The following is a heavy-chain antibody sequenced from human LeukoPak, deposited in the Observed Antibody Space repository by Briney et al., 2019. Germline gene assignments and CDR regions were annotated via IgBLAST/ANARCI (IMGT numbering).Heavy chain of an antibody. Sequence: PSETLSLTCTVSGGSISSGGYYWSWIRQPPGKGLEWIGYIYHSGSTYYNPSLKSRVTISVDTSKNQFSLKMTSVTAADTAVYYCVTGDGWFHDDTSGPRGNFHHWGQGTLVSVSS. CDR3: VTGDGWFHDDTSGPRGNFHH. V-gene: IGHV4-30-2*01. CDR2: IYHSGST. D-gene: IGHD3-22*01. CDR1: GGSISSGGYY. J-gene: IGHJ1*01.